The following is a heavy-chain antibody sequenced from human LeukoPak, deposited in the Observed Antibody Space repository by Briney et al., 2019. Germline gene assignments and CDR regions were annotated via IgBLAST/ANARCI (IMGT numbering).Heavy chain of an antibody. CDR1: GFTFSDSY. D-gene: IGHD5-12*01. V-gene: IGHV4-59*08. J-gene: IGHJ4*02. CDR2: IYYSGST. Sequence: GSLRLSCAASGFTFSDSYVSWIRQPPGKGLEWIGYIYYSGSTNYNPSLKSRVTISVDTSKNQFSLKLSSVTAADTAVYYCARHAKWLRYFDYWGQGTLVTVSS. CDR3: ARHAKWLRYFDY.